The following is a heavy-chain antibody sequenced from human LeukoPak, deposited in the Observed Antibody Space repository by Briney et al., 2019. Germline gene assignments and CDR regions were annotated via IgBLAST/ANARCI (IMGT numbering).Heavy chain of an antibody. CDR1: GFTFSSYA. V-gene: IGHV3-23*01. CDR3: AKDYQDYGDYQDDAFDI. D-gene: IGHD4-17*01. Sequence: GGSLRLSCAASGFTFSSYAMSWVRQAPGKGLEWVSAISGSGGSTYYADSVKGRFTISRDNSKNTLYLQMNSLRAEDTAVYYCAKDYQDYGDYQDDAFDIWGQGTMVTVSS. CDR2: ISGSGGST. J-gene: IGHJ3*02.